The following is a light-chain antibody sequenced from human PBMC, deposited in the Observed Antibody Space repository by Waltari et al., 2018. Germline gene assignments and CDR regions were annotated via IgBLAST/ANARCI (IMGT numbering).Light chain of an antibody. J-gene: IGKJ4*01. Sequence: IVMTQSPATLSVSPGEGATLSCRASQGASTNLAWYQLKPGQAPRLLIYEASKRATDSPARFSGSGSGTEFTLTISSMQSEDFAVYFCQQYSLWPLTFGGGTKVEIK. CDR3: QQYSLWPLT. CDR2: EAS. CDR1: QGASTN. V-gene: IGKV3-15*01.